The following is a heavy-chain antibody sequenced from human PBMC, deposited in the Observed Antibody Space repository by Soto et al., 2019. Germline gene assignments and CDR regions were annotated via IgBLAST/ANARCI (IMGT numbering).Heavy chain of an antibody. D-gene: IGHD3-22*01. CDR3: AKNPGYYYDSTGYHFDY. CDR1: EFTFSNYA. CDR2: ISYGGGTT. V-gene: IGHV3-23*01. J-gene: IGHJ4*02. Sequence: GGSLRLSCAASEFTFSNYAISWVRHAPGKGLEWVSAISYGGGTTYYADSVKGRFTISRDNSKNTLYLQMNSLIAEDTSVYYCAKNPGYYYDSTGYHFDYWGQGT.